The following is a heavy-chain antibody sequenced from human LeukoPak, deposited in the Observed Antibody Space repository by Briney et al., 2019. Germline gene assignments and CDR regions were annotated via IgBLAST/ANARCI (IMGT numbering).Heavy chain of an antibody. J-gene: IGHJ4*02. CDR2: ISDSGGST. D-gene: IGHD4-23*01. Sequence: GGSLRLSCAASGFTFSSYAMTWVRQAPGKGLEWVSSISDSGGSTYYADSVKGRFTISRDNSKNTLYLQMNSLRAEDTAVYYCARDMTTGVAIDYWGQGTLVTVSS. CDR1: GFTFSSYA. V-gene: IGHV3-23*01. CDR3: ARDMTTGVAIDY.